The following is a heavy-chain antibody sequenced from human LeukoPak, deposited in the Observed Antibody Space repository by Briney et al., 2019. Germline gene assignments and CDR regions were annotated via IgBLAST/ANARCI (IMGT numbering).Heavy chain of an antibody. D-gene: IGHD6-19*01. CDR2: ISAYNGNT. Sequence: ASVKVSSKASGYTFTSYGISWVRQAPGQGLEWMGWISAYNGNTNYAQKLQGRVTMTTDTSTSTAYMELRSLRSDDTAVYYCARALKYSSGWYFDYWGQGTLVTVSS. J-gene: IGHJ4*02. CDR3: ARALKYSSGWYFDY. V-gene: IGHV1-18*04. CDR1: GYTFTSYG.